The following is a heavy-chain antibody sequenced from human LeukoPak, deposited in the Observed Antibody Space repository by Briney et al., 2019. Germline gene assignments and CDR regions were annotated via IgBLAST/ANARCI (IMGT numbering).Heavy chain of an antibody. CDR3: ARAPGGSHYYYYYMDV. CDR1: GVTFSSYW. J-gene: IGHJ6*03. CDR2: INTDGSST. Sequence: GGSLRLSCAASGVTFSSYWMHWVRQAPGKELVWVSRINTDGSSTGYADSVKGRFTISRDNAKSTLYLQMNSLRAEDTAVYYCARAPGGSHYYYYYMDVWGKGTTVTVSS. D-gene: IGHD2-15*01. V-gene: IGHV3-74*01.